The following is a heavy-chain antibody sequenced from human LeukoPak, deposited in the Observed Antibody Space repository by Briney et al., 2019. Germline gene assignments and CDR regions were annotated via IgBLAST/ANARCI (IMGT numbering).Heavy chain of an antibody. CDR3: AKEKLRGDIVVVPAAVDY. J-gene: IGHJ4*02. D-gene: IGHD2-2*01. CDR1: GFTFSSYG. V-gene: IGHV3-30*18. Sequence: GGSLRLSCAASGFTFSSYGMHWVRQAPGKELEWVAVISYDGSNKYYADSVKGRFTISRDNSKNTLYLQMNSLRAEDTAVYYCAKEKLRGDIVVVPAAVDYWGQGTLVTVSS. CDR2: ISYDGSNK.